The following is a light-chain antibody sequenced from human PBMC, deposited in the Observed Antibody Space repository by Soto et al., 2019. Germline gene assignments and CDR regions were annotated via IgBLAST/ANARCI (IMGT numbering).Light chain of an antibody. CDR1: QSVSWY. CDR3: QQYNSYSTWT. V-gene: IGKV1-5*01. Sequence: DIQMTQSPSTPSASVGDRVTITCRASQSVSWYLAWYQQKPGKAPKILIFNASTLGSGVPSRFSGSGSGTEFTLTISSLQPDDFATYYCQQYNSYSTWTFGQGTKVEI. CDR2: NAS. J-gene: IGKJ1*01.